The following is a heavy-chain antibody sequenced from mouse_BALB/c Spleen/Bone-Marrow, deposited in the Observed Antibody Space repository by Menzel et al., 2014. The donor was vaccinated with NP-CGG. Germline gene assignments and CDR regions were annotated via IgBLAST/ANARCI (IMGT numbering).Heavy chain of an antibody. J-gene: IGHJ3*01. CDR2: INPRNGGT. V-gene: IGHV1S81*02. D-gene: IGHD4-1*01. Sequence: QVQLQQSGAELVKPGASVKLSCKASGYTFTNYYMYWVKQRPGQGLEWIGEINPRNGGTNFNEKFKRKATLTVDKSPSTAYMKLNSLTSGDSAVYYCTRFWDEAYWGQGTLVTVSA. CDR3: TRFWDEAY. CDR1: GYTFTNYY.